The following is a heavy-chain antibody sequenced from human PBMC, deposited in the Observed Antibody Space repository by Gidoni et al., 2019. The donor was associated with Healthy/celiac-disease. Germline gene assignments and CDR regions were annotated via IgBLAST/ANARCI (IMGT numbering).Heavy chain of an antibody. J-gene: IGHJ6*02. V-gene: IGHV1-18*01. CDR1: GSTFTSHG. CDR3: AKEGWTNGVCGYGIDV. Sequence: QVQLVQSGAEVKKPGASVNISCKASGSTFTSHGISWVRQAPGQGLGWLGWISADNSNTNYTQKNQSRITMSTDTAKSTDYMELRSQRSDKTAVYYCAKEGWTNGVCGYGIDVWGQGTTVTVSS. D-gene: IGHD2-8*01. CDR2: ISADNSNT.